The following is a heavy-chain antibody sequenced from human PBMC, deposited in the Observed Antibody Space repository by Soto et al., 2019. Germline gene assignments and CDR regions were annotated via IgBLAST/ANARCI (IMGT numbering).Heavy chain of an antibody. CDR2: TNEDGSSI. D-gene: IGHD3-10*01. CDR3: TRDIGGWGAY. J-gene: IGHJ4*02. V-gene: IGHV3-74*01. CDR1: GFTFSSYW. Sequence: EVQLVESGGGLVQPGGSLRLSCAASGFTFSSYWMHWVRQAPGKGLVWVSRTNEDGSSINYADSVKGRFTISRDNAKYILYLEMNGVRVEETAVYYCTRDIGGWGAYWGQGALVPVSS.